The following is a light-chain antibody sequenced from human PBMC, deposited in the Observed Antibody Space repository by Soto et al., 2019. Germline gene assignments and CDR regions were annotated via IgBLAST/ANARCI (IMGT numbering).Light chain of an antibody. CDR1: QSIYSY. Sequence: DIQMTQSPSSLSASVGDRVTITCRASQSIYSYLSWFQQKPRKAPKLLIYAASSLQSGVPSRFSGSGSGTEFTLTISSLQPDDFATYYCQQSYTAPRTFGQGTKVETK. J-gene: IGKJ1*01. CDR3: QQSYTAPRT. CDR2: AAS. V-gene: IGKV1-39*01.